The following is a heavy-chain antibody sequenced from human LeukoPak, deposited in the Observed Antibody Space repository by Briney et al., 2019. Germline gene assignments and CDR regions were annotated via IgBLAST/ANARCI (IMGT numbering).Heavy chain of an antibody. CDR3: ARISSVASVVMDY. D-gene: IGHD4-23*01. CDR1: GYSISSDYY. V-gene: IGHV4-38-2*01. CDR2: IYYSGST. Sequence: MSSETLSLTCAVSGYSISSDYYWGWIRQPPGKGLEWIGYIYYSGSTNYNPSLKSRVTISVDTSKNQFSLKLNSATAADTAVYYCARISSVASVVMDYWGQGTLVTVSS. J-gene: IGHJ4*02.